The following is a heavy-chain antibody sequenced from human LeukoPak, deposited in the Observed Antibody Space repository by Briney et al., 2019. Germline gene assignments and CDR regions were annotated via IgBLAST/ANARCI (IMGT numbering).Heavy chain of an antibody. CDR1: GFPFSTYA. CDR3: AKGGVYGDYYFDN. Sequence: GGSLRLSCAASGFPFSTYAMSWVRQAPGKGLEWVSVISGSGGGTYYADSVKGRFTISGDNSKNTVYLQMNSLRAEDTALYYCAKGGVYGDYYFDNWGQGTLVTVSS. J-gene: IGHJ4*02. V-gene: IGHV3-23*01. CDR2: ISGSGGGT. D-gene: IGHD4-17*01.